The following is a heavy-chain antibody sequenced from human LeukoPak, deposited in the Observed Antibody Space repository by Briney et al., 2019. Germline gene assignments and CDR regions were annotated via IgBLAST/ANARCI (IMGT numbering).Heavy chain of an antibody. CDR2: ITPIFGTA. CDR1: GGTFSSYA. D-gene: IGHD3-9*01. J-gene: IGHJ4*02. Sequence: SVKVSCTASGGTFSSYAISWVRQAPGQGLEWMGGITPIFGTANYAQKFQGRVTITADESTSTAYMELSSLGSEDTAVYYCARGPRSYYDILTGYYPFDYWGQGTLVTVSS. CDR3: ARGPRSYYDILTGYYPFDY. V-gene: IGHV1-69*01.